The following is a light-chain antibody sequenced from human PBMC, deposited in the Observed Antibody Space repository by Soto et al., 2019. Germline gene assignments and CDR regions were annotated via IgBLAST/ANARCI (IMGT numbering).Light chain of an antibody. Sequence: QSVLTQPRSVSGSPGQSVTISCTGTSSDVGGYNYVSWYQQHPGKAPKLMIYDVSKRPSGVPDRFSGSKSGNTASLTISGLQAEDETDYYCCSYAGSPYVLFGGGTKLTVL. CDR3: CSYAGSPYVL. V-gene: IGLV2-11*01. CDR1: SSDVGGYNY. J-gene: IGLJ2*01. CDR2: DVS.